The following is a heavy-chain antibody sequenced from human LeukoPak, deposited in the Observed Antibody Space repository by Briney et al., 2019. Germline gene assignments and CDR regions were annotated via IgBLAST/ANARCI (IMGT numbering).Heavy chain of an antibody. CDR1: GFTFRNYA. J-gene: IGHJ4*02. D-gene: IGHD3-16*01. Sequence: GGSLRLSCAASGFTFRNYAMNWVRQTPGKGLEWVSSLSSGDSSSNYADSVKGRFTISRDSSKNTGYLQVNSLRAEDTAVYHCAKDLWGSDDYWGQGTLVTVSS. CDR3: AKDLWGSDDY. V-gene: IGHV3-23*01. CDR2: LSSGDSSS.